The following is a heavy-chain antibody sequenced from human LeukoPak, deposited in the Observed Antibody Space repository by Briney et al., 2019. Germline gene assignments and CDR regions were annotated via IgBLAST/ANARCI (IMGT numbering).Heavy chain of an antibody. Sequence: GSLRLSCAASGFTFTSYAMSWVRQAPGKGLEWVSAISGSGHSTDYADSVKGRFTISRDNSKNTLYLEMNSLRVEDTAVYYCAKRRGLELLYYYYMDVWGKGTTVTVSS. CDR1: GFTFTSYA. CDR2: ISGSGHST. J-gene: IGHJ6*03. CDR3: AKRRGLELLYYYYMDV. V-gene: IGHV3-23*01. D-gene: IGHD1-7*01.